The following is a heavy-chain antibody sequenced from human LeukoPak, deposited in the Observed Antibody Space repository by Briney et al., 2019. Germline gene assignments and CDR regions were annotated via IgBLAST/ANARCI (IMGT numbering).Heavy chain of an antibody. D-gene: IGHD5-18*01. V-gene: IGHV4-34*01. Sequence: SETLSLTCAVYGVSFSGYYWSWIRQPPGKGLEWIGEINHSGSTNYNPSLKSRVTISVDTSKKRSSLKLSSVTAADTAVYYCARGSYSYGLNWFAPWGQGTLVTVSS. J-gene: IGHJ5*02. CDR3: ARGSYSYGLNWFAP. CDR1: GVSFSGYY. CDR2: INHSGST.